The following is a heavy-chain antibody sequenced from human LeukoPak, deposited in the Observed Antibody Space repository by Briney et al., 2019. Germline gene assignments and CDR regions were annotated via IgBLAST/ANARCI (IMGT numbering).Heavy chain of an antibody. D-gene: IGHD6-19*01. Sequence: SETLSLTCTVSGGSICSYYWSWIRQPPGKGLEWIGYIYYSGSTNYNPSLKSRVTISVDTSKNQFSLKLSSVTAADTAVCYCARDRYSSGWLDYYYGMDVWGQGTTVTVSS. CDR1: GGSICSYY. CDR3: ARDRYSSGWLDYYYGMDV. J-gene: IGHJ6*02. CDR2: IYYSGST. V-gene: IGHV4-59*01.